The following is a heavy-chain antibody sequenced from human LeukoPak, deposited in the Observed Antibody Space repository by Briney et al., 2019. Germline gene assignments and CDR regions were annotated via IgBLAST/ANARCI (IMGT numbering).Heavy chain of an antibody. CDR2: ISAYNCNT. Sequence: ASVKVSRKASGYTFTSYGISWVRQAPGQGLEWMGWISAYNCNTNYAQKLQGRVTMTTDTSTSTAYMELRSLRSDDTAVYYCAGDSYRTRGTVTTGAFDYYYYGMDVWGQGTTVTVSS. V-gene: IGHV1-18*01. CDR1: GYTFTSYG. J-gene: IGHJ6*02. CDR3: AGDSYRTRGTVTTGAFDYYYYGMDV. D-gene: IGHD4-17*01.